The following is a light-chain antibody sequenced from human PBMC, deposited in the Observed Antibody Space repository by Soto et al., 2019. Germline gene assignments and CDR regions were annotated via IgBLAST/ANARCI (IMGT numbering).Light chain of an antibody. CDR1: SSDVGGYNY. CDR2: EVS. Sequence: QSALTQPASGSGSPGQSITISCPGTSSDVGGYNYVSWYQQHPGKAPKLMIYEVSNRPSGVSNRFSGSKSGNTASLTISGLQDEDEADYYCSSYTSSSTLYVFGTGTKLTVL. V-gene: IGLV2-14*01. J-gene: IGLJ1*01. CDR3: SSYTSSSTLYV.